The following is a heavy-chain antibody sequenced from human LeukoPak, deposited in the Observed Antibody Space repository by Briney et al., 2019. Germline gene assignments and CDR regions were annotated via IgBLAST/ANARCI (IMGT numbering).Heavy chain of an antibody. D-gene: IGHD5-18*01. CDR2: VYYSGST. Sequence: SETLSLTCTVSGGSISTYYWSWIRQPPGKGLEWIGYVYYSGSTNYNPSLMSRVTISVDTPENQFSLKLSSVTAADTAVYYCARDSGYSYYFDYWGQGTLVTVSS. CDR3: ARDSGYSYYFDY. CDR1: GGSISTYY. V-gene: IGHV4-59*12. J-gene: IGHJ4*02.